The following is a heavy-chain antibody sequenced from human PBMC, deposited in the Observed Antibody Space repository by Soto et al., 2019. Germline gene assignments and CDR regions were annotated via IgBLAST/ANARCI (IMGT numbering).Heavy chain of an antibody. CDR1: GGSISSYY. CDR3: ARGLGVTSNWFDA. J-gene: IGHJ5*02. CDR2: IYYSGST. V-gene: IGHV4-59*01. D-gene: IGHD4-17*01. Sequence: QVQLQESGPGLVKPSETLSLTCTVSGGSISSYYWSWIRQPPGKGLEWIGYIYYSGSTNYNPSLTSRVTISVEPFKNQFSLKLSSVTAADTAVYYCARGLGVTSNWFDAWGQGTLVTVSS.